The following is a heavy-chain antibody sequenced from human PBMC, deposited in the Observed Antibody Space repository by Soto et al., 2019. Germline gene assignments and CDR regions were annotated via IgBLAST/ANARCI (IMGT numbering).Heavy chain of an antibody. CDR3: ARGGGAFYLPR. J-gene: IGHJ4*02. CDR2: IGTAGDT. Sequence: EVQLVESGGGLVQPGGSLRLSCAASGFTFSSYDMHWVRQATGKGLEWVSAIGTAGDTYYPGSVKGRFTISRENAKNSLYLQMNSLRAEDTGVYYCARGGGAFYLPRWGQGTLVTVSS. D-gene: IGHD2-15*01. V-gene: IGHV3-13*01. CDR1: GFTFSSYD.